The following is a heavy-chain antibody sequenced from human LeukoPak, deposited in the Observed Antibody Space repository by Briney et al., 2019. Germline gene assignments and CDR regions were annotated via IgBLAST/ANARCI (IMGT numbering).Heavy chain of an antibody. J-gene: IGHJ4*02. CDR3: VTMKQDRFDSRGPFDF. D-gene: IGHD3-22*01. Sequence: ASVKVSCKVVDHTLTQVAIHWVRQAPGKGPEWMGGYDPEEGKTIYAQKFQDRFTMAEDASTETTYMQLSSLRSADTAVYFCVTMKQDRFDSRGPFDFWGQGSLVIVSS. V-gene: IGHV1-24*01. CDR2: YDPEEGKT. CDR1: DHTLTQVA.